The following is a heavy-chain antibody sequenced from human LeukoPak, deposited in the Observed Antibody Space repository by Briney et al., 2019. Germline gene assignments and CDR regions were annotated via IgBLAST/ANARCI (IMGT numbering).Heavy chain of an antibody. D-gene: IGHD1-26*01. CDR2: IYSGGST. V-gene: IGHV3-66*02. CDR3: AKETYSGSYFDY. Sequence: GGSLRLSCAASGFTFSDHYMDWVRQAPGKGLEWVSVIYSGGSTYYADSVKGRFTISRDNSKNTLYLQMNSLRAEDTAVYYCAKETYSGSYFDYWGQGTLVTVSS. CDR1: GFTFSDHY. J-gene: IGHJ4*02.